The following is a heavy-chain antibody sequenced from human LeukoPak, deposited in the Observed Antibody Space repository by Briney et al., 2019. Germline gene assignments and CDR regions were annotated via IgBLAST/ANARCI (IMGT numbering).Heavy chain of an antibody. CDR3: ARGERAFDI. Sequence: PSETLSLACIVSGGSISSSSYYWDWIRQPPGKGLEWIGSVYYSGSTYYNPSLRSRVTISVDTSKNQFSLRLSSVTAADTAVYYCARGERAFDIWGQGTLVTVSS. V-gene: IGHV4-39*07. J-gene: IGHJ4*02. CDR2: VYYSGST. D-gene: IGHD1-26*01. CDR1: GGSISSSSYY.